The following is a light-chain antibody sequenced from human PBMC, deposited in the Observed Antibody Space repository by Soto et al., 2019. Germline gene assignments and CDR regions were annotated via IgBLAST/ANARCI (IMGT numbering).Light chain of an antibody. Sequence: EIVMTQSPATLSVSPGERATLSCSASQSVSSNLAWYQQKPGQAPRLLIYGASTRSTGIPARFSGSGSGTEFTLTISSLQSEDFAVYYCQQYNNWPYTFGQVTKLEIK. CDR3: QQYNNWPYT. V-gene: IGKV3-15*01. J-gene: IGKJ2*01. CDR2: GAS. CDR1: QSVSSN.